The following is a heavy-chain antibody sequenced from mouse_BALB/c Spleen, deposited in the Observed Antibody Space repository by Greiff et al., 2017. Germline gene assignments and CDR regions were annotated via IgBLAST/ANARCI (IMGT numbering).Heavy chain of an antibody. CDR2: IYPGDGDT. D-gene: IGHD3-2*01. V-gene: IGHV1-87*01. Sequence: VQLQQSGAELARPGASVKLSCTASGYTFTGYWMQWVKQRPGQGLEWIGAIYPGDGDTRYTQKFKGKATLTADKSSSTAYMQLSSLASEDSAVYYCARGDSSGYSMDYWGQGTSVTVSS. J-gene: IGHJ4*01. CDR3: ARGDSSGYSMDY. CDR1: GYTFTGYW.